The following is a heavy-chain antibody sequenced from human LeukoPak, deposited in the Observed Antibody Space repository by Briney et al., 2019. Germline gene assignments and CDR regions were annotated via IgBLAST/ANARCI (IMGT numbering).Heavy chain of an antibody. V-gene: IGHV4-59*01. J-gene: IGHJ4*02. CDR3: ARDSHGSGRYWDY. D-gene: IGHD6-19*01. CDR2: IYYSGST. CDR1: GGSISSYY. Sequence: PSETLSLTCTVSGGSISSYYWSWIRQPPGKGLEWIGYIYYSGSTNYNPSLKSRVTISVDTSKNQFSLKLSSVTAADTAVYYCARDSHGSGRYWDYWGQGTLVTVSS.